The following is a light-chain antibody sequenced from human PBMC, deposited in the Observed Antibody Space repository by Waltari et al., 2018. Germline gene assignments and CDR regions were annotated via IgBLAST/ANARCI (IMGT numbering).Light chain of an antibody. J-gene: IGKJ2*01. Sequence: VLPHSPDTLSLSPGDRATLSCRASQSLTKRYLVGYQQKPGQAPRRLIYCASNRAAGIPDRFSGSGSGTDFTLTISRLEPDDSAVYYCQQYGSSIMYTFGQGTKLEIK. CDR1: QSLTKRY. V-gene: IGKV3-20*01. CDR3: QQYGSSIMYT. CDR2: CAS.